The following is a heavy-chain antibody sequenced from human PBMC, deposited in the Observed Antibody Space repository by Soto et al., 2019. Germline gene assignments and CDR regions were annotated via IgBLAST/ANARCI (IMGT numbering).Heavy chain of an antibody. CDR2: IYYSGST. D-gene: IGHD3-10*01. CDR3: ARGYGSGSYYYYYYGMDV. Sequence: SETLSLTCTVSGGSISSYYWSWIRQPPGKGLEWIGYIYYSGSTNYNPSLKSRVTISVDTSKNQFSLKLSSVTAADTAVYYCARGYGSGSYYYYYYGMDVWGQGTTVTVSS. J-gene: IGHJ6*02. V-gene: IGHV4-59*12. CDR1: GGSISSYY.